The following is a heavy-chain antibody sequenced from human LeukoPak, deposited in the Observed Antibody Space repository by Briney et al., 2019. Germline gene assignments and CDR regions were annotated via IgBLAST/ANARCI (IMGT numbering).Heavy chain of an antibody. D-gene: IGHD2-2*01. J-gene: IGHJ4*02. CDR2: IYLGGNT. CDR1: GFTVSSNY. CDR3: ARGARSCSSTRCYAYYFDY. Sequence: GGSLRLSCAASGFTVSSNYMTWVRQAPGKGLEWVSIIYLGGNTYYPDSVKGRFTISTDNSKNTLHLQMNSLRAEDTAVYYCARGARSCSSTRCYAYYFDYWGQGTLVTVS. V-gene: IGHV3-53*01.